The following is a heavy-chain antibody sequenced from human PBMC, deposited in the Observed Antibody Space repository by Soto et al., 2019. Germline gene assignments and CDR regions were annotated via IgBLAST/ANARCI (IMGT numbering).Heavy chain of an antibody. CDR2: IYYSGST. V-gene: IGHV4-39*01. CDR1: GGSISSSSYY. J-gene: IGHJ4*02. D-gene: IGHD3-16*01. CDR3: ARHRGKIYYFDY. Sequence: QLQLQESGPGLVKPSETLSLTCTVSGGSISSSSYYWGWIRQPPGKGLEWIGSIYYSGSTYYNPSLKSRVTSSVDTSKNQFSLKLSSVTAADTAVYYCARHRGKIYYFDYWGQGTLVTVSS.